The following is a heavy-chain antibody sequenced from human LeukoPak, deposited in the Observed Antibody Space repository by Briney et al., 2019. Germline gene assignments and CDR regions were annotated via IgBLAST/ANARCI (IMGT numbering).Heavy chain of an antibody. D-gene: IGHD1-26*01. Sequence: GGSLRLSCAASGFTFSSYWMSWVREAPGKGLEWVANIKQDGSENYYVDSVKGRFTITRDNAKNPLYLQKNSVRAEDTAVYYCARNRDVGPSLFDYWGQGTLVTVSS. CDR1: GFTFSSYW. J-gene: IGHJ4*02. V-gene: IGHV3-7*01. CDR2: IKQDGSEN. CDR3: ARNRDVGPSLFDY.